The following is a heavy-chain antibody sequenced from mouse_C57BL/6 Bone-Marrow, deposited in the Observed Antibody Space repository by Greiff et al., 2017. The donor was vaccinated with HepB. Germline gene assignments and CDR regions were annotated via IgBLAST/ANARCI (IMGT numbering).Heavy chain of an antibody. J-gene: IGHJ2*01. CDR2: INPSTGGT. D-gene: IGHD5-1*01. CDR3: ARGRLSTDFFDY. V-gene: IGHV1-42*01. CDR1: GYSFTGYY. Sequence: VQLKQSGPELVKPGASVKISCKASGYSFTGYYMNWVKQSPEKSLEWIGEINPSTGGTTYNQKFKAKATLTVDKSSSTAYMQLKSRTSEDSAVYYCARGRLSTDFFDYWGQGTTLTVSS.